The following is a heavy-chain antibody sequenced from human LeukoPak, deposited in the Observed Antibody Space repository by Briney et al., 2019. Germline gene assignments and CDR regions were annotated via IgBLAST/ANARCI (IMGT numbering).Heavy chain of an antibody. J-gene: IGHJ4*02. V-gene: IGHV4-39*07. CDR2: IYYSGST. D-gene: IGHD6-13*01. Sequence: SETLSLTCTVSGGSISSSSYYWGWIRQPPGKGLEWIGSIYYSGSTYYTPSLKSRVTISADTSKNQFFLKLTSVTTADTAVYYCAGDDRITADYWGQGTLVTVSS. CDR1: GGSISSSSYY. CDR3: AGDDRITADY.